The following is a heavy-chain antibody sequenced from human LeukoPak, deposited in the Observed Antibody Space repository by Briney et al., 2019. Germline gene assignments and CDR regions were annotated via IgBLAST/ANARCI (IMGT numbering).Heavy chain of an antibody. J-gene: IGHJ4*02. D-gene: IGHD3-22*01. CDR2: ISYDGSNK. V-gene: IGHV3-30*18. CDR1: GFTFSSYG. Sequence: PGGSLRLSCAASGFTFSSYGMHWVRQAPGQGLEWVAVISYDGSNKYYADSAKGRSTISRDNSKNTLYLQMNSLRAEDTAVYYCAKDPAYYDGSGYYYAPLDYWGQGTLVTVSS. CDR3: AKDPAYYDGSGYYYAPLDY.